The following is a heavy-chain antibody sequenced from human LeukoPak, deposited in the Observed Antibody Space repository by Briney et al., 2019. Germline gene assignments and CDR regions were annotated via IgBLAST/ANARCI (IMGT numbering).Heavy chain of an antibody. CDR3: ARRGKRFGELPRWFGP. CDR1: GGSFSGYY. J-gene: IGHJ5*02. CDR2: INHSGRT. D-gene: IGHD3-10*01. V-gene: IGHV4-34*01. Sequence: SETLSLTCAVYGGSFSGYYWSWLRQPPGKGREWIGEINHSGRTKYNPPLKSRGTISVNKCKNQCSLKLRSVTAADTAVYYCARRGKRFGELPRWFGPWGQGTLVTVSS.